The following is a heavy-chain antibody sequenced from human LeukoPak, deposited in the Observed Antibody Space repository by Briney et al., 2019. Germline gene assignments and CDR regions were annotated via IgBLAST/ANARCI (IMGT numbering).Heavy chain of an antibody. CDR1: GYTFSANG. J-gene: IGHJ4*02. CDR2: ISHDGNDK. D-gene: IGHD6-6*01. V-gene: IGHV3-30*02. CDR3: GKQSEYSSSSGAFDY. Sequence: PGGSLRLSCAASGYTFSANGMHWVRQAPGKGLEWVGMISHDGNDKNYGDSIKGRFTISRDNAKNSLYLQMNSLRAEDMALYYCGKQSEYSSSSGAFDYWGQGTLVTVSS.